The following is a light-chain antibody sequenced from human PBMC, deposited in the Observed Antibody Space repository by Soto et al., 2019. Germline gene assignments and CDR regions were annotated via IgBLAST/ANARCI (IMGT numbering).Light chain of an antibody. CDR2: EVS. V-gene: IGLV2-14*01. Sequence: QSALTQPASVSGSPGQSITISCTGATSDVGTYNYVSWYQHHPGKAPKLIIYEVSARPSGVSNRFSGSKSGSTASLTISGLQAEDEADYYCSSYSTSNTHVLFGGGTKVTVL. CDR1: TSDVGTYNY. J-gene: IGLJ2*01. CDR3: SSYSTSNTHVL.